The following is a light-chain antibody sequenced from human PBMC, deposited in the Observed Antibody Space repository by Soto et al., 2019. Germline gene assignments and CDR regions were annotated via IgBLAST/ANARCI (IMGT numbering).Light chain of an antibody. CDR2: GAS. Sequence: EIVLTHSPGMLSLSPGERSSLSCGASQSISSSFLAWYQQKPGQAPRLLIYGASSRATGIPDRFSGTGSETDFTLTISRLEPEDFAVYYCQQYDNSPITFGQGTRLEIK. CDR1: QSISSSF. J-gene: IGKJ5*01. CDR3: QQYDNSPIT. V-gene: IGKV3-20*01.